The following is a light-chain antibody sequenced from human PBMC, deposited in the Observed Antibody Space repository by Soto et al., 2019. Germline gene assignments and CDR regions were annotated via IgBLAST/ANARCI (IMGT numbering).Light chain of an antibody. V-gene: IGKV3-15*01. CDR3: QQYHNWPIT. CDR1: QSVRSY. Sequence: EIVLTQSPATLSLSPGDRATLSCRASQSVRSYLAWYQQNPGQAPRLLMDGGSTRATGVPARFSGSGSGTEFTLTISSLQSEDFAIYYCQQYHNWPITFGQGTRLEIK. J-gene: IGKJ5*01. CDR2: GGS.